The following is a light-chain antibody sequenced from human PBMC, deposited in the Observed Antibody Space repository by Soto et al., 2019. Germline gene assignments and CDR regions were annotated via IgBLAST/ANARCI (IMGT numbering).Light chain of an antibody. CDR1: TSDVGSYDL. CDR3: CSYAGGRSPYV. CDR2: EVS. Sequence: LTQPASVSGSPGQSITISCTGTTSDVGSYDLVSWYQQHPGRAPKIMIYEVSKRPSGDSNRFSGSKSGNTASLTISGLQAEDEADYYCCSYAGGRSPYVFGTGTKVTVL. J-gene: IGLJ1*01. V-gene: IGLV2-23*02.